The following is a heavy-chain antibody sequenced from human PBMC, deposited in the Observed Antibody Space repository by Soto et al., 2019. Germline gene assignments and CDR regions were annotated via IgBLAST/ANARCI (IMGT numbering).Heavy chain of an antibody. CDR1: GYSFTSYW. V-gene: IGHV5-51*01. CDR3: ARRAPIGRFPPSEGYYYGMDV. Sequence: PGESLKISCKGSGYSFTSYWIGWVRQMPGKGLEWMGIIYPGDSDTRYSPSFQGQVTISADKSISTAYLQWSSLKASDTAMYYCARRAPIGRFPPSEGYYYGMDVWGQGTTVTVSS. J-gene: IGHJ6*02. D-gene: IGHD3-3*01. CDR2: IYPGDSDT.